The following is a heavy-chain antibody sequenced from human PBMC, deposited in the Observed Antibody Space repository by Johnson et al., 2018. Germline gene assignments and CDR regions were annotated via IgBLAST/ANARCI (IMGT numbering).Heavy chain of an antibody. V-gene: IGHV4-34*01. CDR2: ITHSGST. CDR1: GGSFSGYY. Sequence: QVQLQQWGAGLLKPSETLSLTCAVYGGSFSGYYWSWIRQPPGKGLAWIGEITHSGSTNYNPSLKSRVTISVDTSKNQFSLKLSSVTAADTAVYYWAGGSRQYSSGWYYFQHWGQGTLVTVSS. J-gene: IGHJ1*01. D-gene: IGHD6-19*01. CDR3: AGGSRQYSSGWYYFQH.